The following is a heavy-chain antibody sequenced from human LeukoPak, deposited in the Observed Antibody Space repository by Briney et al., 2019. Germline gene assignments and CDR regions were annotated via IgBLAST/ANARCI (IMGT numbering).Heavy chain of an antibody. V-gene: IGHV1-58*01. J-gene: IGHJ5*02. CDR2: IVVGSGNT. Sequence: SVKVSCKAPGFTFTSSAVQWVRQARGQRLEWIGWIVVGSGNTNYAQKFQERVTITRDMSTSTAYMELSSLRSEDTAVYYCAAEPRGSGTRWFDPWGQGTLVTVSS. CDR3: AAEPRGSGTRWFDP. CDR1: GFTFTSSA. D-gene: IGHD3-10*01.